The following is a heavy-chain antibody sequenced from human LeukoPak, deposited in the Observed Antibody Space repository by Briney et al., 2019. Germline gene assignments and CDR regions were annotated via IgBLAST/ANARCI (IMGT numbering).Heavy chain of an antibody. Sequence: PSETLSLTCAVYGGSFSGYYWSWIRQPPGKGLEWNGEINHSGSTYYNPSLKSRITISVDTSKNQFSLKLSSVTAADTAVYYCARHGCYSSSWYWFDPWGQGTLVTVSS. J-gene: IGHJ5*02. CDR1: GGSFSGYY. CDR2: INHSGST. V-gene: IGHV4-34*01. D-gene: IGHD6-13*01. CDR3: ARHGCYSSSWYWFDP.